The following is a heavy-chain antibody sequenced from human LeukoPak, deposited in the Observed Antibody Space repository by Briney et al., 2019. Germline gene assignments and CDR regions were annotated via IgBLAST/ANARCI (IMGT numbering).Heavy chain of an antibody. CDR1: GYTFTGYY. CDR3: ARVHDSSGYPMFDP. V-gene: IGHV1-2*02. J-gene: IGHJ5*02. D-gene: IGHD3-22*01. Sequence: ASVKVSCKASGYTFTGYYMHWVRQAPGQGLEWMGWINPNSGGTNYAQKFQGRVTMTRDTSISTAYMELSRLRSDDTAVYYCARVHDSSGYPMFDPWGQGTLVTVSS. CDR2: INPNSGGT.